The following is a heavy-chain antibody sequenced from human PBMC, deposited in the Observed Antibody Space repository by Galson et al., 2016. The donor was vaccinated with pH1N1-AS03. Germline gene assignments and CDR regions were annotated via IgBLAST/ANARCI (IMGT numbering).Heavy chain of an antibody. Sequence: GTLSLTCNVSGGSINGYKWSWIRQPPGKGLQWIGHLYDNGSTDLEPSLRSRITMSLDTSRSQFSLRLSSVTAADTAVYYCTRYWSGLDFWGRGTLVTVSS. CDR3: TRYWSGLDF. CDR2: LYDNGST. CDR1: GGSINGYK. D-gene: IGHD3/OR15-3a*01. J-gene: IGHJ4*02. V-gene: IGHV4-59*01.